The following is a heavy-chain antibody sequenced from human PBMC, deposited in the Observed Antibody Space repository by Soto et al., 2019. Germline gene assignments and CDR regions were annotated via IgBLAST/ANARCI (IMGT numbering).Heavy chain of an antibody. CDR1: GYSFTSYW. CDR2: IYPGDSDT. J-gene: IGHJ3*02. CDR3: ARVTAVAGSVVASDI. Sequence: GESLKISCKGSGYSFTSYWIGWVRQMPGKGLEWMGIIYPGDSDTRYSPSFQGQVTSSADKSISTAYLQWSSLKASDTAMFYCARVTAVAGSVVASDIWGHGTMVTVSS. D-gene: IGHD6-19*01. V-gene: IGHV5-51*01.